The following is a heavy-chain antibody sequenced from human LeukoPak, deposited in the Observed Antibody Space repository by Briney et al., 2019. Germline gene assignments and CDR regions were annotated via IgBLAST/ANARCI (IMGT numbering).Heavy chain of an antibody. CDR3: ARVRYSGYDLNY. Sequence: TGGSLRLSCAASGFTFDDYGMSWVRQAPGKGLEWVSGTNWNGGSTGYADSVKGRFTISRDNAKNSLYLQMNSLRAEDTALYYCARVRYSGYDLNYWGQGTLVTVSS. V-gene: IGHV3-20*04. CDR1: GFTFDDYG. CDR2: TNWNGGST. J-gene: IGHJ4*02. D-gene: IGHD5-12*01.